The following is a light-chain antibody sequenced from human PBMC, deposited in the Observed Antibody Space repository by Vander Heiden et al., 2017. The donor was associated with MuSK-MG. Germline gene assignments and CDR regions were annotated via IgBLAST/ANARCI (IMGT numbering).Light chain of an antibody. V-gene: IGKV1-5*03. J-gene: IGKJ2*01. CDR2: KAS. CDR3: QQYNSYPYT. CDR1: QSISSW. Sequence: DIQLTQSPSTLSASVGDRVTITCRASQSISSWLAWYQQKPGKAPKLLIYKASSLESGVPSRFSGSGSGTEFTLTISSLQPDDFATYYCQQYNSYPYTFGQGTKLEIK.